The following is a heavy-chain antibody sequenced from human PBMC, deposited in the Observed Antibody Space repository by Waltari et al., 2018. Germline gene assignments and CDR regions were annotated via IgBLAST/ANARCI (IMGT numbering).Heavy chain of an antibody. J-gene: IGHJ4*02. V-gene: IGHV3-23*01. CDR1: EFTLSNSA. CDR2: LVRSGFGT. CDR3: AKCEMYDSGWCAFFRY. Sequence: DVRLSESGGGLAQPGGSLRLSCVASEFTLSNSALSWVRQAPGKGLEWISALVRSGFGTHYADSVKGRFAISRDNAKNTLYLQMNSLRAEDTAVYYCAKCEMYDSGWCAFFRYWGQGTLVTVSS. D-gene: IGHD6-19*01.